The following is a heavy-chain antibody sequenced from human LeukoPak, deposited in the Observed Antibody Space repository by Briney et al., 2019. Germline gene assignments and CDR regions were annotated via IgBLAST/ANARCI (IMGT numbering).Heavy chain of an antibody. Sequence: ASVKVSCKASGYTFTGYYMHWVRQAPGQGLEWIGWINPNSGGTNYAQKCQGRVTMTRDTSISTAYMELSRLRSDDTAVYYCARGNYDSSGQGAFDIWGQGTMVTVSS. V-gene: IGHV1-2*02. D-gene: IGHD3-22*01. CDR1: GYTFTGYY. J-gene: IGHJ3*02. CDR2: INPNSGGT. CDR3: ARGNYDSSGQGAFDI.